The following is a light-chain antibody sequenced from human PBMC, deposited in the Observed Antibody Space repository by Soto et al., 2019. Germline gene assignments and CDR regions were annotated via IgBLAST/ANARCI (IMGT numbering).Light chain of an antibody. Sequence: QAVVTQEPSLTVSPGGTVTLTCGSSTGAVTSGHYPYWFQQKHGQVPTTQIYDTSDKHSWTPARFSGSLLGGKAALTLSGAQPEDEGDYYCLLLYSSGRVFGGGTKLTVL. CDR3: LLLYSSGRV. V-gene: IGLV7-46*01. CDR2: DTS. CDR1: TGAVTSGHY. J-gene: IGLJ2*01.